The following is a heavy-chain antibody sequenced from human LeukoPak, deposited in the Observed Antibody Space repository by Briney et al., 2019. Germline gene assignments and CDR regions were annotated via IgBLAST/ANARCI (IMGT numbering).Heavy chain of an antibody. V-gene: IGHV4-59*12. Sequence: SETLSLTCTVSGGSISSYYWSWIRQPPGKGLEWIGYIYYSGSTNYNPSLKSRVTISVDTSKNQFSLKLSSVTAADTAVYYCARGYSSSWLNYFDYWGQGTLVTVSS. CDR3: ARGYSSSWLNYFDY. D-gene: IGHD6-13*01. CDR2: IYYSGST. J-gene: IGHJ4*02. CDR1: GGSISSYY.